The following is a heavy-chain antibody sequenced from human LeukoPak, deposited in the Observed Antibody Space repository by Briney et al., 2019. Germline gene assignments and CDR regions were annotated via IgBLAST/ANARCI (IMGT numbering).Heavy chain of an antibody. D-gene: IGHD6-19*01. CDR3: AKDQASGWERYYYYYMDV. J-gene: IGHJ6*03. CDR1: GFTFSSYG. V-gene: IGHV3-30*02. Sequence: GGSLRLSCAASGFTFSSYGMHWVRQAPGKGLEWVAFIRFDGAEKYYVDSVKGRFTISRDNSKNRLYLQMNSLKSEDTAVYYCAKDQASGWERYYYYYMDVWGKGTTVTISS. CDR2: IRFDGAEK.